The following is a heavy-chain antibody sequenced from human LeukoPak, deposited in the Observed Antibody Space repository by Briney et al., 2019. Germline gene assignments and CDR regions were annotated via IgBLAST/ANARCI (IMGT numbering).Heavy chain of an antibody. V-gene: IGHV3-15*01. Sequence: GGSLRLSCAASGFTFSKTWMSWVRQAPGKGLEWVGRIKSKNDGETRDYAAPVEGRFTISRDDSKNTLYLQMNSLKTEDTAIYYCTTYSDYEGLADYWGQGTLATVSS. J-gene: IGHJ4*02. CDR1: GFTFSKTW. D-gene: IGHD4-11*01. CDR3: TTYSDYEGLADY. CDR2: IKSKNDGETR.